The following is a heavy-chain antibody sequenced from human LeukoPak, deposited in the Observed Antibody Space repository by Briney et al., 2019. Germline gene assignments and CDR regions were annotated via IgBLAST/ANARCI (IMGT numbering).Heavy chain of an antibody. J-gene: IGHJ4*02. CDR3: ARAPTLYGSGPVLDY. CDR2: INSDGSST. CDR1: GFTFSSYW. D-gene: IGHD3-10*01. Sequence: GGSLRLSCAASGFTFSSYWMHWVRQAPGKGLVWVSRINSDGSSTSYADSVKGRFTISRDNAKNTLYLQMNSLRAEDTAVYYRARAPTLYGSGPVLDYWGQGTLVTVSS. V-gene: IGHV3-74*01.